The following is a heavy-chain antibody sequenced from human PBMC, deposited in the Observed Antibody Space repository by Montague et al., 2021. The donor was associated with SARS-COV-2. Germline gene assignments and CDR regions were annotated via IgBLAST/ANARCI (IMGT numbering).Heavy chain of an antibody. Sequence: TLSLTCSVSGGSITSGGYYWTWTRQRPGGDLEWLGYLYYNGMTHYSPSLKGRASFSLDTSKNQFSLKLTSATATDSALYFCVSSLPGNQFQFDYWGQGALVTVSS. V-gene: IGHV4-31*03. CDR1: GGSITSGGYY. J-gene: IGHJ4*02. D-gene: IGHD1-14*01. CDR3: VSSLPGNQFQFDY. CDR2: LYYNGMT.